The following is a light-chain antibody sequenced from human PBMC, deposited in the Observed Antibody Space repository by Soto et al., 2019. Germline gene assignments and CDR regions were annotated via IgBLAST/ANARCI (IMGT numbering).Light chain of an antibody. J-gene: IGLJ1*01. V-gene: IGLV2-14*01. CDR3: SSYTSSSTLYV. Sequence: QSALTQPRSVSGSPGQSVTISCTGTSSDVGGYKFVSWYQQHPGKAPKLIIYEVSNRPSGVSNRFSGSKSGNTASLTISGLQAEDEADYYCSSYTSSSTLYVFGTGTKLTVL. CDR1: SSDVGGYKF. CDR2: EVS.